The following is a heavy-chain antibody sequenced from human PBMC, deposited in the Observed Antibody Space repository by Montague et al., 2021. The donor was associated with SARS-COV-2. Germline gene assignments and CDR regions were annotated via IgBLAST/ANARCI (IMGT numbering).Heavy chain of an antibody. D-gene: IGHD3-10*01. V-gene: IGHV3-7*01. CDR2: IDPDGSTK. CDR1: GFPFSTSW. J-gene: IGHJ6*02. CDR3: AGWFGEQNV. Sequence: SLRLSCAASGFPFSTSWMNWVRQTPEKGLEWVANIDPDGSTKSYVDSVKGRVTMTRDNAKNSLSLHINSLRVDETAVYYCAGWFGEQNVWGQGTTVTVSS.